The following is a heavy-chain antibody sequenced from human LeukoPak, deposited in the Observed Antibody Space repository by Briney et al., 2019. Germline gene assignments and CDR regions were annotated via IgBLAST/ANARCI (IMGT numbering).Heavy chain of an antibody. CDR1: GFTFSNYG. Sequence: GGSLRLSCAASGFTFSNYGMHWVRQAPGKGLEWVAFIRYDGSNKYYADSVKGRFTISRDNSKNTLYLQMNSLRAEDTAVYYCATLGRVVAAAYMDVWGKGTTVTVSS. D-gene: IGHD2-15*01. CDR2: IRYDGSNK. V-gene: IGHV3-30*02. CDR3: ATLGRVVAAAYMDV. J-gene: IGHJ6*03.